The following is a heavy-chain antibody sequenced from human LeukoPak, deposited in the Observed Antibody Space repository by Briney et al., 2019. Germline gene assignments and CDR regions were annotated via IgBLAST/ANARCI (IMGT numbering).Heavy chain of an antibody. Sequence: GGSLRLSCAASGFTFSNYGMHWVRQAPGKGLEMVAIIWYDGSNKYYADSVKGRFTISRDNSKNTLYLQMNSLRAEDTAVYYCAKTGGSGSPYFYYYYMEVWGKGTTVTVSS. CDR1: GFTFSNYG. CDR2: IWYDGSNK. J-gene: IGHJ6*03. D-gene: IGHD3-10*01. CDR3: AKTGGSGSPYFYYYYMEV. V-gene: IGHV3-33*06.